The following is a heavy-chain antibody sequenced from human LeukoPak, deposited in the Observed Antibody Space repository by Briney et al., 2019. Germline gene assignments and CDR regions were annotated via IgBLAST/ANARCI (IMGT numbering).Heavy chain of an antibody. V-gene: IGHV5-51*01. CDR2: IHPGDSHT. J-gene: IGHJ4*02. Sequence: GESLKISCEGSGYTFTKYWIGWVRQMPGKGLEWMGIIHPGDSHTWYSPSFQGQVTISADKSISTAYLQWTSLKASDTAMYFCARRYYDDSGNYYYFDYWGQGTLVTVSS. D-gene: IGHD3-22*01. CDR3: ARRYYDDSGNYYYFDY. CDR1: GYTFTKYW.